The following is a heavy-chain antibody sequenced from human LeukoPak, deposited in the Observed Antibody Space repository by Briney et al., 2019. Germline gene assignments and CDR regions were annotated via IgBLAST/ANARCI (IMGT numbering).Heavy chain of an antibody. V-gene: IGHV4-34*01. CDR2: INHSGST. Sequence: SETLSLTCAVYGGSFSGYYWSWIRQPPGKGLEWIGEINHSGSTNYNPSLKSRVTISVDTSKNRFSLKLSSVTAADTAVYYCARGRKATVRFDPWGQGTLVTVSS. J-gene: IGHJ5*02. CDR1: GGSFSGYY. CDR3: ARGRKATVRFDP. D-gene: IGHD5-12*01.